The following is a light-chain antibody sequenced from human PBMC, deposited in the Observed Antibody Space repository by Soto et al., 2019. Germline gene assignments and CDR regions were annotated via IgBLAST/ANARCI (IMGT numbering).Light chain of an antibody. CDR3: QKYNSAPLT. CDR2: ATS. Sequence: DVQMTQSPSSLSAFVGDRVTITCRASQGIAPYLAWFQQKPGKVPKLLIYATSTLQSGVQSRFSGSGSGTDFTLTISSLQPEDIGTYYCQKYNSAPLTFGGGTKVEIK. CDR1: QGIAPY. V-gene: IGKV1-27*01. J-gene: IGKJ4*01.